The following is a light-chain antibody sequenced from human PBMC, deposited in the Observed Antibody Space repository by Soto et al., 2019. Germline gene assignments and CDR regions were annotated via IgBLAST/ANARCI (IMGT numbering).Light chain of an antibody. CDR3: QQRSIRPLT. V-gene: IGKV3-11*01. J-gene: IGKJ5*01. CDR2: DAS. Sequence: EIVLTQSPATLSLSPGERATLSCRASQSVRSYLGWYQQKPGQAPRLLIYDASTRVTGIPARFSGSGSGTDFTLTISSLEPEDFAVYYCQQRSIRPLTFGQGTRLEIK. CDR1: QSVRSY.